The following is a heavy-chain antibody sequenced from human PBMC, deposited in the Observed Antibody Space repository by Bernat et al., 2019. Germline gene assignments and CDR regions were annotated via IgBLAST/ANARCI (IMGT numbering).Heavy chain of an antibody. CDR2: ISGSGGST. D-gene: IGHD3-10*01. V-gene: IGHV3-23*04. J-gene: IGHJ4*02. Sequence: EVQLVESGGVVVQPGGSLRLSCAASGFTFDDYTMHWVRQAPGKGLEWVSAISGSGGSTYYADSVKGRFTISRDNSKNTLYLQMNSLRAEDTAVYYCAKVTRLWFGEFPYYFDYWGQGTLVTVSS. CDR1: GFTFDDYT. CDR3: AKVTRLWFGEFPYYFDY.